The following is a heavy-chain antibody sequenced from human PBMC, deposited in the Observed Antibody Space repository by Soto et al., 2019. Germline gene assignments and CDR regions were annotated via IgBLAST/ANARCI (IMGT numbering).Heavy chain of an antibody. CDR2: FDPEDGET. Sequence: ASVKVSCKVSGYTLTELSMHWVRQAPGKGLEWMGGFDPEDGETIYAQKFQGRVTMTEDTSTDTAYMELSSLRSEDTAVYYCATLPSLTVGATHYYYYYGLDVWGQGTTVTVSS. V-gene: IGHV1-24*01. CDR1: GYTLTELS. J-gene: IGHJ6*02. CDR3: ATLPSLTVGATHYYYYYGLDV. D-gene: IGHD1-26*01.